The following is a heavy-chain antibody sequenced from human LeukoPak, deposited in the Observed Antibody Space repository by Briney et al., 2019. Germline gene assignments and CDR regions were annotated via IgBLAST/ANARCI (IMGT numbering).Heavy chain of an antibody. CDR1: GFTFDDYG. V-gene: IGHV3-20*01. J-gene: IGHJ3*02. D-gene: IGHD7-27*01. CDR2: INWNGGST. CDR3: ARGRGNWGLASDAFDI. Sequence: PGGSLRLSCAASGFTFDDYGMSWVRQAPGKGLEWVSGINWNGGSTGYADSVKGRFTISRDNAKNSLYLQMNSLRAEDTALYHCARGRGNWGLASDAFDIWGQGTMVTVSS.